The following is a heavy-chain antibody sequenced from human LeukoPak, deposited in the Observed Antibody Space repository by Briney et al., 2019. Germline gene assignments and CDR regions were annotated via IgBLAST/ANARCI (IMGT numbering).Heavy chain of an antibody. J-gene: IGHJ5*02. CDR1: GGSISSSSYY. V-gene: IGHV3-11*04. Sequence: LSLTCTVSGGSISSSSYYWGWIRQPPGKGLEWISYISSSGDTVYYADSVKGRFTISRDNAKNSLYLQMNSLRAEDTAVYYCARGHPPAAWGQGTLVTVSS. D-gene: IGHD6-13*01. CDR3: ARGHPPAA. CDR2: ISSSGDTV.